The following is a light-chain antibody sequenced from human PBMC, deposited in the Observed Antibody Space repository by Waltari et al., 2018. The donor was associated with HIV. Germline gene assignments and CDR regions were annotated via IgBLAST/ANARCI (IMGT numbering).Light chain of an antibody. CDR2: CSS. CDR3: HQYGTAPRK. V-gene: IGKV3-20*01. CDR1: QSISHNF. J-gene: IGKJ1*01. Sequence: IVVTQSPDTLSLSPGERAILSCRATQSISHNFLAWFQQKPGQPPRLLIFCSSIRATGIPDRFSGSGAGTDFTLTFRRLEPEDFAVYYCHQYGTAPRKFGEGTKVELK.